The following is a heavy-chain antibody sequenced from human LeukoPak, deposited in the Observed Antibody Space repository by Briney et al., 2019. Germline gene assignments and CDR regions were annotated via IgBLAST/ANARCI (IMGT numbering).Heavy chain of an antibody. CDR2: IYYSGST. Sequence: ASETLSLTCTVSGGSIGSSSYYWGWIRQPPGKGLEWIGSIYYSGSTYYNPSLKSRVTISVDTSKNQFSLKLSSVTAADTAVYYCARLRYFDWLLPGYYFDYWGQGTLVTVSS. CDR1: GGSIGSSSYY. V-gene: IGHV4-39*01. CDR3: ARLRYFDWLLPGYYFDY. D-gene: IGHD3-9*01. J-gene: IGHJ4*02.